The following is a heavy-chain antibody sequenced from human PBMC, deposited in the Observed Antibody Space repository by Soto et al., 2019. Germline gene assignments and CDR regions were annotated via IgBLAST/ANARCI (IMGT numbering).Heavy chain of an antibody. CDR3: VRDSRGSGTFDY. V-gene: IGHV3-33*03. Sequence: QVRLEESGRGVVQPGRSLRLSCAASGFTVKSYVMHWVPQTPGKGLEWVALTWIDGSEEYYADSVNGRFTISRDNSKNPLYLQMNSLGAEDTAVDFCVRDSRGSGTFDYWGQGTLVSVSS. J-gene: IGHJ4*02. CDR1: GFTVKSYV. D-gene: IGHD3-10*01. CDR2: TWIDGSEE.